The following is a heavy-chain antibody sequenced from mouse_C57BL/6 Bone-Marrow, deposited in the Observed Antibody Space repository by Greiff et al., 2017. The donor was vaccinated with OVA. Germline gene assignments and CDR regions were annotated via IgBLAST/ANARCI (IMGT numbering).Heavy chain of an antibody. CDR1: GFTFTDYY. J-gene: IGHJ4*01. Sequence: EVQGVESGGGLVQPGGSLSLSCAASGFTFTDYYMSWVRQPPGKALEWLGFIRNKANGYTTEYSASVKGRFTISRDNSQSILYLQMNALRAEDSATYYCARATRDYYAMDYWGQGTSVTVSS. V-gene: IGHV7-3*01. CDR3: ARATRDYYAMDY. CDR2: IRNKANGYTT.